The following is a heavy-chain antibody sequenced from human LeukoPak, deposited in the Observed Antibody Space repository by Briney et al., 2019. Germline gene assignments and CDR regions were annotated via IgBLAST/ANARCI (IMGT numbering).Heavy chain of an antibody. D-gene: IGHD2-2*01. J-gene: IGHJ5*02. CDR1: GFTFSTYG. CDR2: ISGSGGST. CDR3: AKTAVPAAIRGWFDP. Sequence: GGSLRLSCAASGFTFSTYGMSWVRQAPGKGLEWVSAISGSGGSTYYADSVKGRFTISRDNSKNTLYLQMNSLRAEDTAVYYCAKTAVPAAIRGWFDPWGQGTLVTVSS. V-gene: IGHV3-23*01.